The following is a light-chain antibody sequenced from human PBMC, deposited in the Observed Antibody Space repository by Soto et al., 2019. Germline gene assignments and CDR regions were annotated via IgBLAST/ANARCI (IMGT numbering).Light chain of an antibody. J-gene: IGLJ2*01. CDR1: ASSDR. CDR2: EVT. V-gene: IGLV2-18*02. Sequence: QSALTQPPSVSGSPGQSVTIPCSGTASSDRVSWYQQSPGTALKLMIYEVTNRPSGVPDRFSGSKSGNTASLNISGLQAEDEADYYCGAFSGSTLVFGGGTKLTVL. CDR3: GAFSGSTLV.